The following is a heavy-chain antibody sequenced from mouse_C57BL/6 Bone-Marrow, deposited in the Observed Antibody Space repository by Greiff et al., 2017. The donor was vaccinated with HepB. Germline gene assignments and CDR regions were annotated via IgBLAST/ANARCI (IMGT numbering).Heavy chain of an antibody. J-gene: IGHJ2*01. CDR2: INPNYGTT. Sequence: VQLKEPGPELVKPGASVKISCKASGYSFTDYNMHWVKQSNGQSLEWIGVINPNYGTTSYNQKFKGKATLTVDQSSSTAYMQLNSLTSEDSAVYYCARGWYGSGPSFDYWGKGTTLTVSS. CDR3: ARGWYGSGPSFDY. CDR1: GYSFTDYN. V-gene: IGHV1-39*01. D-gene: IGHD2-10*02.